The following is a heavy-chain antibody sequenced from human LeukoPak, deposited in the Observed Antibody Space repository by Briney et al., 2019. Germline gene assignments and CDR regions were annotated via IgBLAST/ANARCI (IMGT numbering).Heavy chain of an antibody. V-gene: IGHV1-2*06. J-gene: IGHJ4*02. Sequence: ASVKVSCKAFGYTFTDHYMHWVLQAPGQGLEWMGRINPNSGGTNYAQKLQGRVTMTRDTSISTAYMELSRLRSDDTAVYYCARAYQMAADGFDYWGQGTLVTVSS. D-gene: IGHD5-24*01. CDR1: GYTFTDHY. CDR2: INPNSGGT. CDR3: ARAYQMAADGFDY.